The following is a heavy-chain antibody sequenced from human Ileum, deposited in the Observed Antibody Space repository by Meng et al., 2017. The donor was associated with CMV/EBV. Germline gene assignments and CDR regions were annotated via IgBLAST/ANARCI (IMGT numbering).Heavy chain of an antibody. D-gene: IGHD3-10*01. CDR3: ARVRGLRITMVRGGFDY. Sequence: GSFSGSSCSWIRQPPGKALEWIGEINHSGSNNYNPSLKRRVTISVDTSKNQFSMTLSSVTAADTAVYYCARVRGLRITMVRGGFDYWGQGTLVTVSS. CDR1: GSFSGSS. J-gene: IGHJ4*02. CDR2: INHSGSN. V-gene: IGHV4-34*01.